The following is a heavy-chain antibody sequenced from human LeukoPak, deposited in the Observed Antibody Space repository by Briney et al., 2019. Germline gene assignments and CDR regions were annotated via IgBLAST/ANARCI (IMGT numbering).Heavy chain of an antibody. J-gene: IGHJ4*02. CDR2: IYYSGNT. D-gene: IGHD3-16*01. Sequence: SETLSLTCTVSGGSISSSSYYWGWIRQPPGKGLEWIGSIYYSGNTYYNPSLKSRVTISVDTSKSQFSLKLSSVTAADTAVYYCAKHLGIPYVDYWGQGTLVTVSS. CDR3: AKHLGIPYVDY. CDR1: GGSISSSSYY. V-gene: IGHV4-39*01.